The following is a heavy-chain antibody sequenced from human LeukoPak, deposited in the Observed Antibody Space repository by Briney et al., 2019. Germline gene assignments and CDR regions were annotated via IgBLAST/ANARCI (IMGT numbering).Heavy chain of an antibody. CDR3: ARIAAAGEGAAFDI. V-gene: IGHV1-2*02. CDR1: GYTFTGYY. CDR2: INPNSGGT. J-gene: IGHJ3*02. D-gene: IGHD6-13*01. Sequence: ASVKVSCKASGYTFTGYYMHWVRQAPGQGLEWMGWINPNSGGTNYAQKFQGRVTMTRDTSISTAYMELSRLRSDDTAVYYCARIAAAGEGAAFDIWGQGTMVTVSS.